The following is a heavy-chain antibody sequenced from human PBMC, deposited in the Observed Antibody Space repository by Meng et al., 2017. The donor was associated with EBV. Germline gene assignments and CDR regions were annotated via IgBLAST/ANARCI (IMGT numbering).Heavy chain of an antibody. J-gene: IGHJ4*02. CDR1: GGTFSSYA. Sequence: GQLVKLGARVKKPGSEVKVSCKASGGTFSSYAISWVRQAPGQGLEWMGGIIPIFGTANYAQKFQGRVTITADESTSTAYMELSSLRSEDTAVYYCARGYYGSGSYYEVDYWGQGTLVTVSS. CDR2: IIPIFGTA. D-gene: IGHD3-10*01. V-gene: IGHV1-69*01. CDR3: ARGYYGSGSYYEVDY.